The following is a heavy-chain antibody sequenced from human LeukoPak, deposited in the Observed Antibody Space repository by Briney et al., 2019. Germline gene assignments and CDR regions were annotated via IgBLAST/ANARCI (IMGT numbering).Heavy chain of an antibody. CDR2: ISYDGSNK. CDR3: ARDCMVYFDY. J-gene: IGHJ4*02. CDR1: GFTFSSYA. Sequence: GGSLRLSCAASGFTFSSYAMHWVRQAPGKGLEWVAVISYDGSNKYYADSVKGRFTISRDNSKNTLYLQMNSLRAEDTAVYYCARDCMVYFDYWGQGTLVIVSS. D-gene: IGHD3-10*01. V-gene: IGHV3-30-3*01.